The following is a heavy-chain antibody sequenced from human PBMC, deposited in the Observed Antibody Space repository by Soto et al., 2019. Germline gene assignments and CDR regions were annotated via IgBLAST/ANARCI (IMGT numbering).Heavy chain of an antibody. D-gene: IGHD4-17*01. V-gene: IGHV3-11*04. J-gene: IGHJ3*02. Sequence: GGSLRLSCAASGFTFSDYYIHWIRRAPGKGLEWISYISGNGEIIQYAASARGRFTISRDNAKNSLYLQMNSLRAGGTAVYYCARAGVYGSFDIWGQGTMVTVSS. CDR1: GFTFSDYY. CDR2: ISGNGEII. CDR3: ARAGVYGSFDI.